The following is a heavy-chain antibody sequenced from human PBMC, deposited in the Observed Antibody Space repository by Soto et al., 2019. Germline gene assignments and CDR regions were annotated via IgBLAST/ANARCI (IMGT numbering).Heavy chain of an antibody. V-gene: IGHV3-53*02. CDR1: GFTVSSNY. CDR2: IYSGGST. Sequence: EVQLVETGGGLIQPGGSLRLSCAASGFTVSSNYMSWVRQAPGKGLEWVSVIYSGGSTYYADSVKGRFTISRDNSKNTLYLQMNSLRAEDTAVYYCARNRRIVGATTGWFDPWGQGTLVTVSS. J-gene: IGHJ5*02. CDR3: ARNRRIVGATTGWFDP. D-gene: IGHD1-26*01.